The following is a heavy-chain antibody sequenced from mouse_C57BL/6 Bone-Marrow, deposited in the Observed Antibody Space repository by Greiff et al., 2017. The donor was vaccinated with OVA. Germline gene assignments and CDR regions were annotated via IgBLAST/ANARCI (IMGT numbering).Heavy chain of an antibody. V-gene: IGHV10-1*01. CDR1: GFSFNTYA. D-gene: IGHD2-5*01. J-gene: IGHJ1*03. Sequence: EVQLVESGGGLVHPKGSLKLSCAASGFSFNTYAMNWVRQAPGQGLEWVARIRSKSNNYATYYADSVKDRFTISRDDSESMLYLQMNNFETEDTAMYYCVRPYSNYDLYFDVWGTGTTVTVSS. CDR2: IRSKSNNYAT. CDR3: VRPYSNYDLYFDV.